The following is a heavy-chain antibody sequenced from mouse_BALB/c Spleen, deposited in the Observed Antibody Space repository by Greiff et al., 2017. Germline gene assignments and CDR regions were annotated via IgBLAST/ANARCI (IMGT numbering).Heavy chain of an antibody. CDR3: ARHEGSYYAMDY. Sequence: EVHLVESGGGLVKLGGSLKLSCAASGFTFSSYYMSWVRQTPEKRLELVAAINSNGGSTYYPDTVKGRFTISRDNAKNTLYLQMSSLKSEDTALYYCARHEGSYYAMDYWGQGTSVTVSS. CDR1: GFTFSSYY. J-gene: IGHJ4*01. V-gene: IGHV5-6-2*01. CDR2: INSNGGST.